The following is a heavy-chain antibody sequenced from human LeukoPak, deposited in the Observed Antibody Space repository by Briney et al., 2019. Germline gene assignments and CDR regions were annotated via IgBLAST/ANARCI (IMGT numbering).Heavy chain of an antibody. Sequence: KPGGSLRLSCAASGFTFSDYYMSWIRQAPGKGLEWVSYISSSGSTIYYADSVKGRFTISRDNAKNSLYLQMNSLRAEDTAVYYCARGGDPLEGFVVVTAIRPSFIDYWGQGTLVTVPS. J-gene: IGHJ4*02. CDR3: ARGGDPLEGFVVVTAIRPSFIDY. CDR1: GFTFSDYY. D-gene: IGHD2-21*02. CDR2: ISSSGSTI. V-gene: IGHV3-11*01.